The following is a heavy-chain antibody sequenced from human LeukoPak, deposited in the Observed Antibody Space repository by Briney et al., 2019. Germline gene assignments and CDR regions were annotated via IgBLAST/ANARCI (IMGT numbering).Heavy chain of an antibody. CDR2: IYTSGST. Sequence: SETLSLTCTVSGGSISSYYWSWIRQPAGKGLEWIGRIYTSGSTNYNPSLKSRVTMSVDTSKNQFSLKLSSVTAADTAAYYCASDSGWYTPFDYWGQGTLVTVSS. CDR1: GGSISSYY. J-gene: IGHJ4*02. V-gene: IGHV4-4*07. CDR3: ASDSGWYTPFDY. D-gene: IGHD6-19*01.